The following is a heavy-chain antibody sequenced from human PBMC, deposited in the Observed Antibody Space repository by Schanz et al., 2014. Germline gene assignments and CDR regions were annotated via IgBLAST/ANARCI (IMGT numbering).Heavy chain of an antibody. Sequence: EVQLVESGGGLVLPGGSLRLSCAASGFSFSSYAMGWVRQARGKGLEWVSAMNESHSTIYYADSVRGRFTISRDNAENTLFLQMNSLRAEDTAVYYCARKVVATIGGYYDNWGQGTLVIVSS. D-gene: IGHD5-12*01. CDR1: GFSFSSYA. CDR2: MNESHSTI. CDR3: ARKVVATIGGYYDN. V-gene: IGHV3-23*04. J-gene: IGHJ4*02.